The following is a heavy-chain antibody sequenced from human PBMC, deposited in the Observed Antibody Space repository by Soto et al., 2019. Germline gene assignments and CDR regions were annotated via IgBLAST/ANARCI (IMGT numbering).Heavy chain of an antibody. V-gene: IGHV3-48*03. D-gene: IGHD2-2*01. CDR3: ARDVSVTSCCYTWADYYYYGMDV. J-gene: IGHJ6*02. Sequence: EVQLVESGGGLVQPGGSLRLSCAASGFTFSSYEMNWVRQAPGKGLEWVSYISSSGSTIYYADSVKGRFTISRDNAKNSLYLQMNSLRAEDTAVYYCARDVSVTSCCYTWADYYYYGMDVWGQGTTVTVSS. CDR2: ISSSGSTI. CDR1: GFTFSSYE.